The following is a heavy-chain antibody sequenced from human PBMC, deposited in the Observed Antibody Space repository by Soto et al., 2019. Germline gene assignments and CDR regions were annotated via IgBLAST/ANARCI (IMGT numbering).Heavy chain of an antibody. CDR2: LSGSGTST. D-gene: IGHD6-19*01. V-gene: IGHV3-23*01. J-gene: IGHJ4*02. CDR3: AKATTNGGWFNPFDS. Sequence: WSMGLSCASSGFSFVNYAMNWVRQAPGKGLEWVSGLSGSGTSTYYADSVKGRFTISRDNSRDTLFLQMNSLTADDTAVYYCAKATTNGGWFNPFDSWGQGALVTVSS. CDR1: GFSFVNYA.